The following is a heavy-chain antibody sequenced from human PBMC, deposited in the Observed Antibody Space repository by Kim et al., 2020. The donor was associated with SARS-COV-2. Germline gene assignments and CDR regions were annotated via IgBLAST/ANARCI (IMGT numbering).Heavy chain of an antibody. V-gene: IGHV3-30*18. Sequence: GGSLRLSCAASGFTFSSYGMHWVRQAPGKGLEWVAVISYDGSNKYYADSVKGRFTISRDNSKNTLYLQMNSLRAEDTAVYYCAKDAAYCIGGSCYSGWFDPWGQETLVPVSS. J-gene: IGHJ5*02. CDR1: GFTFSSYG. CDR2: ISYDGSNK. CDR3: AKDAAYCIGGSCYSGWFDP. D-gene: IGHD2-15*01.